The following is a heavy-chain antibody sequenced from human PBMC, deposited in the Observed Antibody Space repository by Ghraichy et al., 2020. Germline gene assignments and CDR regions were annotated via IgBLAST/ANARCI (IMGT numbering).Heavy chain of an antibody. V-gene: IGHV3-53*01. D-gene: IGHD6-19*01. CDR3: ARAVADTGGTYYYYYMDV. J-gene: IGHJ6*03. CDR1: GFTVSSYY. Sequence: GGSLRLSCEASGFTVSSYYMSWVRQAPGKGLEWVSGIYRGGNAYYADSGKSRFSISGDNSKNMMYHQMNSLRAADTAVYYSARAVADTGGTYYYYYMDVWDKETTVTVSS. CDR2: IYRGGNA.